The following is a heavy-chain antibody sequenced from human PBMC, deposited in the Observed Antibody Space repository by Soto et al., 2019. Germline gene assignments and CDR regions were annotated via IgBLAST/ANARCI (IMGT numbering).Heavy chain of an antibody. Sequence: EVQLVESGGGLVQPGGSLRLSCAGSGFTFSDYYIDWVHQAPGKGLEWVGRSRDKGNSYSTDYAASVKGRFTVSRDASKNSLYLQMNSLKTEDTALYYCTRSIVGTTSSDYWGQGTLVTVSS. CDR2: SRDKGNSYST. V-gene: IGHV3-72*01. D-gene: IGHD1-26*01. J-gene: IGHJ4*02. CDR3: TRSIVGTTSSDY. CDR1: GFTFSDYY.